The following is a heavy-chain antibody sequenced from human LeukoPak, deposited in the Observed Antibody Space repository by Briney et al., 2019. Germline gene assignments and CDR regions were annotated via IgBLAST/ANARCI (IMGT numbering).Heavy chain of an antibody. CDR2: ISSSSSYI. Sequence: SGGSLRLSCAASGFTLSSFNMNWVRQAPGKGLEWVSSISSSSSYIYYADSVKGRFTVSRDNAKKSLYLQMNSLRAEDTAVYYCARLHDYGDYGNWFDPWGQGTLVTVSS. CDR1: GFTLSSFN. CDR3: ARLHDYGDYGNWFDP. V-gene: IGHV3-21*01. D-gene: IGHD4-17*01. J-gene: IGHJ5*02.